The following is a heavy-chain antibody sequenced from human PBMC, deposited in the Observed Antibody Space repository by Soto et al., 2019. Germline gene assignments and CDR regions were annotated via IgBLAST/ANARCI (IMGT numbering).Heavy chain of an antibody. J-gene: IGHJ6*02. CDR3: ARDHYGMDV. CDR1: GGSITSGGYS. V-gene: IGHV4-30-2*06. CDR2: TYQSGSA. Sequence: QLQLQESGSGLVKPSQTLSLTCTVSGGSITSGGYSWTWIRQSPGKGLEWIGYTYQSGSAYYNPSLKSRVTISVDRSKNQFSLNLTSVTAADTAVYYCARDHYGMDVWGQGTTVTVSS.